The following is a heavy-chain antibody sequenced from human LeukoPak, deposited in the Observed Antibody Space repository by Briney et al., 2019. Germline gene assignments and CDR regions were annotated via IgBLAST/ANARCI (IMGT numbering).Heavy chain of an antibody. J-gene: IGHJ4*02. CDR2: IRYDGSNK. Sequence: GSLRLSCAASGFTFSSYGIHWVRQAPGKGLEWVAFIRYDGSNKYYADSVKGRFIISRDNSKNTLYLQMNSLRAEDTAVYYCAKDSTLGGYDTYIDYWGQGTLVTVSS. CDR3: AKDSTLGGYDTYIDY. CDR1: GFTFSSYG. D-gene: IGHD5-12*01. V-gene: IGHV3-30*02.